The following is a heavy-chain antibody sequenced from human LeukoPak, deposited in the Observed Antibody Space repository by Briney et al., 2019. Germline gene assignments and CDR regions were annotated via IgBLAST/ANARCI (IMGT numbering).Heavy chain of an antibody. CDR3: ARYGSSGYYLPHFDY. CDR2: IYYSGST. Sequence: PSETLSLTCTVSGGSVSSGSYYWSWIRQPPGKGLEWIGYIYYSGSTNYNPSLKSRVTISVDTSKNQFSLKLSSVTAADTAVYYCARYGSSGYYLPHFDYWGQGTLVTVSS. CDR1: GGSVSSGSYY. V-gene: IGHV4-61*01. J-gene: IGHJ4*02. D-gene: IGHD3-22*01.